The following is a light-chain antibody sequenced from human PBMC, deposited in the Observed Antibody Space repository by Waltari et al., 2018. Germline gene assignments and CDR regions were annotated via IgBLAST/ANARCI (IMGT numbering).Light chain of an antibody. J-gene: IGKJ4*01. CDR2: GAS. CDR3: EQSYSTPLT. CDR1: QTISTS. V-gene: IGKV1-39*01. Sequence: DIQMTQSPSSLSASVGDRVTSTCRPSQTISTSLNWYQQKPGKTPKLLIYGASNLQSGVPSRFSGSGSGTDFTLTISSLQPEDSATYYCEQSYSTPLTFGGGTKVEIK.